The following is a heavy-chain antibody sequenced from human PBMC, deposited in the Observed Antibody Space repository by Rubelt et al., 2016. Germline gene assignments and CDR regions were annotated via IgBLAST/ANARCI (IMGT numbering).Heavy chain of an antibody. D-gene: IGHD6-19*01. J-gene: IGHJ6*02. V-gene: IGHV3-66*01. Sequence: EVQLVESGGGLVQPGGSLRLSCAASGITVSSNYMSWVRQAPGKGLEWVSVIYSGGSTYYAGSVKGRFTISRDNSKNTLYLQMNSLRAEDTAVYYCARDSGSSGWYYYYGMDVWGQGTTVTVSS. CDR2: IYSGGST. CDR3: ARDSGSSGWYYYYGMDV. CDR1: GITVSSNY.